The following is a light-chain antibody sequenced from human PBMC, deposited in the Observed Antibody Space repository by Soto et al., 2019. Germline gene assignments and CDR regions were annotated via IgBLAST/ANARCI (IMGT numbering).Light chain of an antibody. CDR3: QQYNSWPPIT. Sequence: EIVLTQSPGTLSMSPGERATLSCMASQSLSSSSLAWYQQKPGQAPRLLISGASSRAADIPDRFSGSGSGTEFTLTISSLQSEDFAVYYCQQYNSWPPITFGQGTRLEI. CDR2: GAS. CDR1: QSLSSSS. J-gene: IGKJ5*01. V-gene: IGKV3-20*01.